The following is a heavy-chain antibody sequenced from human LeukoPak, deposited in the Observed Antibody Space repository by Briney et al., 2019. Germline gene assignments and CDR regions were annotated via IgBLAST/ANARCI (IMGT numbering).Heavy chain of an antibody. CDR3: ARGGSVTYYFDY. Sequence: SVKVSCKASGGTFSSYAISWVRQAPGQGLEWMGGIIPIFGTANYAQKFQGRVTITADESTSTAYMELSSLRSEDTTVYYCARGGSVTYYFDYWGQGTLVTVSS. D-gene: IGHD4-17*01. J-gene: IGHJ4*02. V-gene: IGHV1-69*13. CDR1: GGTFSSYA. CDR2: IIPIFGTA.